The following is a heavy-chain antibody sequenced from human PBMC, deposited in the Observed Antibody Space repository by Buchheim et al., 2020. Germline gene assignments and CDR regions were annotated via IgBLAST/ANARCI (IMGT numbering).Heavy chain of an antibody. J-gene: IGHJ5*02. CDR1: GLTFSSCW. V-gene: IGHV3-30*18. Sequence: VQLVESGGDLVQPGGSLRLSCAASGLTFSSCWMNWVRQTPGKGLEWVAVISYDGSKKYYADSVKGRFTISRDNSKNTLYLQMNSLRAEDTAVYYCAKDGPRDYDYIWGSYRSNWFDPWGQGTL. CDR3: AKDGPRDYDYIWGSYRSNWFDP. CDR2: ISYDGSKK. D-gene: IGHD3-16*02.